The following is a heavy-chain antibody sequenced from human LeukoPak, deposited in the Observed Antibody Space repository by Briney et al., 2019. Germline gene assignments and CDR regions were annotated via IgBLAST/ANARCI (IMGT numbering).Heavy chain of an antibody. V-gene: IGHV3-33*06. CDR2: IWYDGSNK. D-gene: IGHD6-13*01. J-gene: IGHJ4*02. CDR3: AKDWGYGEAGIDF. Sequence: GGSLRFSCAASGFTFSSYGMHWVRQAPGKGLEWVAVIWYDGSNKYYADSVKGRFTISRDNSKNTLYLQMNSLRAEDTAVYYCAKDWGYGEAGIDFWGQGTLVTVSS. CDR1: GFTFSSYG.